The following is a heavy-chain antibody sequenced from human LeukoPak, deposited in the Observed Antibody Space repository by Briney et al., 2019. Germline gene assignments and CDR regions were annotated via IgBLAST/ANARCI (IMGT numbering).Heavy chain of an antibody. Sequence: QPGGSLRLSCAASGFTFSNYAMSWVRQAPGKGLEWVSLISGSGASTYYPDSVKGRFTISRDNSKNTLSLQMNSLQAEDTAVYYCAPDLRGSASSLDDWGQGTLVTVSS. CDR3: APDLRGSASSLDD. CDR2: ISGSGAST. CDR1: GFTFSNYA. V-gene: IGHV3-23*01. J-gene: IGHJ4*02. D-gene: IGHD6-25*01.